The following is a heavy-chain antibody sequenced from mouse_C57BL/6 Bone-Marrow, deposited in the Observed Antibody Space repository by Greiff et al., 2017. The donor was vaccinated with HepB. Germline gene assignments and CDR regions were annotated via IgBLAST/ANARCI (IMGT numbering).Heavy chain of an antibody. CDR3: ASYDGCDY. CDR2: IDPSDSYT. J-gene: IGHJ2*01. D-gene: IGHD2-12*01. CDR1: GYTFTSYW. Sequence: QVQLQQPGAELVKPGASVKLSCKASGYTFTSYWMQWVKQRPGQGLEWIGEIDPSDSYTNYNQKFKGKATLTVDTSSSTAYMQLSSLTSEDSAVYYCASYDGCDYGGQGTTLTVSS. V-gene: IGHV1-50*01.